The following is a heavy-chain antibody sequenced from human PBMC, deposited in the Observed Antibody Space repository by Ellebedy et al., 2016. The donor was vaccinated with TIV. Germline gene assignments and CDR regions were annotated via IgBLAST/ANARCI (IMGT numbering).Heavy chain of an antibody. J-gene: IGHJ3*02. CDR1: GLTVTTDY. CDR3: ARETYNDVDLKLWGIFDI. V-gene: IGHV3-66*01. Sequence: GESLKISCAASGLTVTTDYMSWVRQTPGKGLEWVSTIAVDSTTYYADSVKGRFTISRDNSKNTLDIQMNSLRAEDTAVYYCARETYNDVDLKLWGIFDIWGQGTMVTVSS. CDR2: IAVDSTT. D-gene: IGHD3-10*01.